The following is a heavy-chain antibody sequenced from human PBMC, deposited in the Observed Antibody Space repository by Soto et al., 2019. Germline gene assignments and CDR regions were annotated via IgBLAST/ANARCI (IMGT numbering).Heavy chain of an antibody. D-gene: IGHD1-7*01. CDR2: ISYDGSNK. CDR3: AKDFESRITGTHDY. V-gene: IGHV3-30*18. Sequence: PGGSLRLSCAASGFTFSSYGMHWVRQAPGKGLEWVAVISYDGSNKYYADSVKGRFTISRDNSKNTLYLQMNSLRAEDTAVYYCAKDFESRITGTHDYWGQGTLVTVS. CDR1: GFTFSSYG. J-gene: IGHJ4*02.